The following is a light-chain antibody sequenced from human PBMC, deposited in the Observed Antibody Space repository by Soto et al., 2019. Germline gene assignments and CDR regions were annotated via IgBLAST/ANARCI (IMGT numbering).Light chain of an antibody. Sequence: EIVLTQSPGTLSLSPGERATLSCRASQSVSSSYLARYQQKPGQAPRLLIYGASSRATDLPDRFSGSGSGTDLSITISRLEPEDFAVYYCQQYGSSRTFGQGTKVEIK. CDR1: QSVSSSY. CDR2: GAS. J-gene: IGKJ1*01. CDR3: QQYGSSRT. V-gene: IGKV3-20*01.